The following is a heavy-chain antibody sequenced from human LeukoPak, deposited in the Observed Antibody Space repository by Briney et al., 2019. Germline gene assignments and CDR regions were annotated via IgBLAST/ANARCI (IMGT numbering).Heavy chain of an antibody. J-gene: IGHJ4*02. CDR1: GGTFSSYA. CDR2: IIPIFGTA. Sequence: ASVKVSCKASGGTFSSYAISWVRQAPEQGLEWMGRIIPIFGTANYAQKFQGRVTITTDESTSTAYMELSSLRSEDTAVYYCARAGERVAFDYWGQGTLVTVSS. CDR3: ARAGERVAFDY. V-gene: IGHV1-69*05. D-gene: IGHD2-15*01.